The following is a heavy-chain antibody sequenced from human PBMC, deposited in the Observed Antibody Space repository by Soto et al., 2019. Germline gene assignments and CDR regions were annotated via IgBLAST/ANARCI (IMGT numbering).Heavy chain of an antibody. Sequence: ASVKASCKASGYTFTSYAMHWVHQAPGQRLEWMGWINAGNGNTKYSQKFQGRVTITRDTSASTAYMELSSLRSEDTAVYYCARDTLLALRYFDWPRADYWGQGTLVTVSS. J-gene: IGHJ4*02. D-gene: IGHD3-9*01. CDR3: ARDTLLALRYFDWPRADY. V-gene: IGHV1-3*01. CDR2: INAGNGNT. CDR1: GYTFTSYA.